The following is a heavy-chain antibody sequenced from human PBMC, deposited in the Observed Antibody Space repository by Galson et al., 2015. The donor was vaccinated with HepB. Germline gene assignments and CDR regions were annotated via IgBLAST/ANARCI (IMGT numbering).Heavy chain of an antibody. D-gene: IGHD3-16*01. CDR1: GFTFSSYS. V-gene: IGHV3-48*01. Sequence: SLRLSCAASGFTFSSYSMNWVRQAPGKGLEWVSYISSGSSTIYYADSVKGRFTISRDNAKNSLYLQMNSLRAEDTAAYYCARRGYVSRIYDWGQWTTVTVPS. CDR3: ARRGYVSRIYD. J-gene: IGHJ6*02. CDR2: ISSGSSTI.